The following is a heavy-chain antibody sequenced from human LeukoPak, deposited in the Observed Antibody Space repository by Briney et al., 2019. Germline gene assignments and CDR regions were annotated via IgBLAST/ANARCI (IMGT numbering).Heavy chain of an antibody. J-gene: IGHJ4*02. D-gene: IGHD4-23*01. CDR1: GFTFRDYA. CDR2: IRMKFYGETT. V-gene: IGHV3-49*05. Sequence: KAGGSLRLSCTAPGFTFRDYAISWFRQAAGKGQEYYCFIRMKFYGETTDYAASVRGRFTISRDDSKSIAYLQMNSLKSEDSGVYYCTRDSDVNSPLDSWGQGTLVTVSS. CDR3: TRDSDVNSPLDS.